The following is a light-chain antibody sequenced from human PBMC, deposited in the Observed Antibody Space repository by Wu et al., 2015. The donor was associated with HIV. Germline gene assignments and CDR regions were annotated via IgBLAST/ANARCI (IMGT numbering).Light chain of an antibody. Sequence: EIVVSQSPTTLSVSPGERAALSCRASQSVGSNLAWYQQKPGQAPRLLIYGASTRATGIPARFSGSGSGTEFTLTISGLQSEDFAVYYCQQYNNLVTFGGGTKVEIK. CDR2: GAS. V-gene: IGKV3-15*01. CDR1: QSVGSN. CDR3: QQYNNLVT. J-gene: IGKJ4*01.